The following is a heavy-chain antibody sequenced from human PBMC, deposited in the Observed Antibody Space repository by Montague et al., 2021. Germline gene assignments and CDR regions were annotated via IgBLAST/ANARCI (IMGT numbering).Heavy chain of an antibody. J-gene: IGHJ5*02. Sequence: SETLSLTCTVSSGPIFHAHWSWVRQPPGKGLEWLGSMLYGGATSNNPSLKSRVTMSIDTSTNQFSLKLSFVTAADTAVYYCAKQDYFVSGTSYKGFDPWGQGILVTVSS. V-gene: IGHV4-59*08. CDR2: MLYGGAT. CDR1: SGPIFHAH. CDR3: AKQDYFVSGTSYKGFDP. D-gene: IGHD3-10*01.